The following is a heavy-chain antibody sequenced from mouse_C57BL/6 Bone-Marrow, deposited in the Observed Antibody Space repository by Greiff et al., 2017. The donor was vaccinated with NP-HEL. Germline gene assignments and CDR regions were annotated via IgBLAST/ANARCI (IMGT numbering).Heavy chain of an antibody. Sequence: VQLQQSGAELVRPGASVKLSCTASGFNIKDDYMHWVKQRPEQGLEWIGWIDPENGDTEYASKFQGKATITADTSSNTAYLQLSSLTSEDTAVYYCTPRIPITTVVATGYFDYWGQGTTLTVSS. CDR3: TPRIPITTVVATGYFDY. CDR1: GFNIKDDY. J-gene: IGHJ2*01. V-gene: IGHV14-4*01. D-gene: IGHD1-1*01. CDR2: IDPENGDT.